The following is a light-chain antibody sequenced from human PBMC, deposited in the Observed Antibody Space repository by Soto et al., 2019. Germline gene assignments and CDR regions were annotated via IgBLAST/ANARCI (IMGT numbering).Light chain of an antibody. CDR1: SSDVGGYNY. Sequence: QSALTQPASVSGSPGQSSTISCTGTSSDVGGYNYVSWYQQHPGKAPKLMIYDVSNRPSGVSDRFSGSKSGNTASLTISGLQAEDEAYYYCSSYTSSSTYVFGAGTKLTVL. J-gene: IGLJ1*01. CDR2: DVS. V-gene: IGLV2-14*03. CDR3: SSYTSSSTYV.